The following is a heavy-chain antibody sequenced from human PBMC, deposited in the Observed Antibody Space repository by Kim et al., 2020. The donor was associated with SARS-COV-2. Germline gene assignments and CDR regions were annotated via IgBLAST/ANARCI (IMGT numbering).Heavy chain of an antibody. D-gene: IGHD2-2*02. CDR3: ANATPHCSSSSCYKGNYYYGMAV. Sequence: GGSLRLSCAASGFTFSSYAMSWVRQAPGKGLEWVSAISGSGGSTYYADSVKGRFTISRDNSTNTLYLQMNSLRAEDTAVYYCANATPHCSSSSCYKGNYYYGMAVWGQGTTVTVSS. CDR2: ISGSGGST. V-gene: IGHV3-23*01. CDR1: GFTFSSYA. J-gene: IGHJ6*02.